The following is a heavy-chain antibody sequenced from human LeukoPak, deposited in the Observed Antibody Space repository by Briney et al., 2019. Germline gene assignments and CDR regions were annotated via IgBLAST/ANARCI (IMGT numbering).Heavy chain of an antibody. Sequence: SGGSLRLSCAASGFTFSSYAMSWVRQAPGEGLEWVSAISGSGGSTYYADSVKGRFTISRDNSKNTLYLQMNSLRAEDTAVYYCAKDQAKGRITMVRGVGGFDYWGQGTLVTVSS. CDR3: AKDQAKGRITMVRGVGGFDY. CDR2: ISGSGGST. V-gene: IGHV3-23*01. CDR1: GFTFSSYA. J-gene: IGHJ4*02. D-gene: IGHD3-10*01.